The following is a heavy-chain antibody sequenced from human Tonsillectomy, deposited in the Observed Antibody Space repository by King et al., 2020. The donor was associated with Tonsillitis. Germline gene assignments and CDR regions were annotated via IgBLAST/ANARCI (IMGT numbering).Heavy chain of an antibody. D-gene: IGHD2-2*01. CDR1: GFTFSSYW. CDR2: INQDGSEK. CDR3: ASDEWVVVQRLYYYYGMDV. V-gene: IGHV3-7*01. Sequence: VQLVESGGGLVQPGGSLRLSCAASGFTFSSYWMSWVRQAPGKGLEWVANINQDGSEKYYVDSVKGRFTISRDNAKNSLYLQMNSLRAEDTAVYYCASDEWVVVQRLYYYYGMDVWGQGTTVTVSS. J-gene: IGHJ6*02.